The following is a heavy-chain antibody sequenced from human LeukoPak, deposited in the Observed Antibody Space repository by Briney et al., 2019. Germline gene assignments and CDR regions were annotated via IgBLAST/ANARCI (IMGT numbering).Heavy chain of an antibody. D-gene: IGHD6-13*01. CDR2: INHSGST. V-gene: IGHV4-34*01. Sequence: PSETLSLTCAVYGGSFSGYYWSWIRQPPGKGLEWIGEINHSGSTNYNPSLKSRVTISVDTSKNQFSLKLSSVTAADTAVYYCARGWEQQLGQGLTTSLPYFDYWGQGTLVTVSS. J-gene: IGHJ4*02. CDR1: GGSFSGYY. CDR3: ARGWEQQLGQGLTTSLPYFDY.